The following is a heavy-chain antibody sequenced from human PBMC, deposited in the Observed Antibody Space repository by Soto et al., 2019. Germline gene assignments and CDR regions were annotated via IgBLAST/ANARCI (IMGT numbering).Heavy chain of an antibody. CDR1: GFTFNSYW. V-gene: IGHV3-7*01. Sequence: EVQLVESGGGLVQPGGSLRLSCAASGFTFNSYWMSWVRQAPGKGLEWVANIKQDGSEKYYVDSVKGRFTISRDNAKNSLYLQMNSLRAEDTAVYYCAREVVVVPAAKGSGYYYYMDVWGKGTTVTVSS. J-gene: IGHJ6*03. D-gene: IGHD2-2*01. CDR3: AREVVVVPAAKGSGYYYYMDV. CDR2: IKQDGSEK.